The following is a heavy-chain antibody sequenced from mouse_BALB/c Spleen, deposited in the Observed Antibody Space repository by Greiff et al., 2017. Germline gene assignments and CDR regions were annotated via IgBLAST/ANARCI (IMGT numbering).Heavy chain of an antibody. CDR1: GFAFSSYD. Sequence: EVKLVESGGGLVKPGGSLKLSCAASGFAFSSYDMSWVRQTPEKRLEWVAYISDGGSYTYYPDSVKGRFTISRDNAKNNLYLQMSSLKSEDTAMYYCGNYGFAYWGQGTLVTVSA. CDR3: GNYGFAY. V-gene: IGHV5-9-2*01. J-gene: IGHJ3*01. CDR2: ISDGGSYT. D-gene: IGHD2-1*01.